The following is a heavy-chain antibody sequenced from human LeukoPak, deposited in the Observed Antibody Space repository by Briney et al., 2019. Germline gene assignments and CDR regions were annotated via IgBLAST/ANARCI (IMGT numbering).Heavy chain of an antibody. V-gene: IGHV1-69*04. CDR2: IIPILGIA. CDR3: ARATMTTVTTAYYYYGMDV. J-gene: IGHJ6*02. CDR1: GGTFSSYA. D-gene: IGHD4-11*01. Sequence: SVKVSCKASGGTFSSYAISWVRQAPGRGLEWMGRIIPILGIANYAQKFQGRVTITADKSTSTAYMELSSLRSEDTAVYYCARATMTTVTTAYYYYGMDVWGQGATVTVSS.